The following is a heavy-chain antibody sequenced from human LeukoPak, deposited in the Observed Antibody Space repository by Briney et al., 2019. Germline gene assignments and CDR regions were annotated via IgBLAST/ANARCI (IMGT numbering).Heavy chain of an antibody. CDR1: GFTFSDYY. V-gene: IGHV3-11*01. D-gene: IGHD1-14*01. CDR2: ISSSGSTI. Sequence: GGSLRLSCAASGFTFSDYYMSWIRQAPGKGLEWVSYISSSGSTIYYADSVKGRFTMSRDNSKSMLYLQMDSLRAEDTAVYYCARVYNNNYFDHWGQGTLVTVSS. J-gene: IGHJ4*02. CDR3: ARVYNNNYFDH.